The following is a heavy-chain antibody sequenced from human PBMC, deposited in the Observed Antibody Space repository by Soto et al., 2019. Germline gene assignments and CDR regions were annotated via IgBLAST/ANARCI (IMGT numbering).Heavy chain of an antibody. D-gene: IGHD6-13*01. CDR3: ARDSGSRGYHGMDV. CDR1: GSTFSSYA. Sequence: QVQLVQSGAEVKKPGSSVKVSCKASGSTFSSYAISWVRQAPGQGLEWMGGIIPIFGTANYAQKFQGRVTITAYESTSTAYMELSSLRSEDTAVYYCARDSGSRGYHGMDVWGQGTTVTVSS. J-gene: IGHJ6*02. CDR2: IIPIFGTA. V-gene: IGHV1-69*01.